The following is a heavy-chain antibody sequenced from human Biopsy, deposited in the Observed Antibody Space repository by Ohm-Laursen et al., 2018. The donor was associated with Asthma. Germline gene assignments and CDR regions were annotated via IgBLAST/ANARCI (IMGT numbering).Heavy chain of an antibody. CDR3: ARAYGGNFFSGAFDI. J-gene: IGHJ3*02. CDR2: LKHDGTEK. V-gene: IGHV3-7*01. CDR1: GFTFGVYW. Sequence: SLRLSCSASGFTFGVYWMSWVRQVPGKGLEWGANLKHDGTEKNHVDSLKGRFTISRDNAKNSLYLQMNSLRAEDTAVYDCARAYGGNFFSGAFDIWGQGTMVTVSS. D-gene: IGHD4-23*01.